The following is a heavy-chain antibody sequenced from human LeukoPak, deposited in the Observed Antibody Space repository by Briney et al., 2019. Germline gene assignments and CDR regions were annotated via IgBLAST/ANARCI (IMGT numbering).Heavy chain of an antibody. CDR3: ARESKLFFGETR. Sequence: SETLSLTCSVSGGSISSSSYYWDWIRQPPGKGLEWIGSIYYSGSTYYNPSLKSRVTISVDTSKNQFSLKLSSVTAADTAVYYCARESKLFFGETRGGQGTRVTVSS. D-gene: IGHD3-10*01. CDR2: IYYSGST. V-gene: IGHV4-39*02. CDR1: GGSISSSSYY. J-gene: IGHJ4*02.